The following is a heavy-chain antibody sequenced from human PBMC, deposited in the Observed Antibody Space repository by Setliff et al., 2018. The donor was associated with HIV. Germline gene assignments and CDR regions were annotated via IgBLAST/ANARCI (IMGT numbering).Heavy chain of an antibody. CDR3: SRQIFGVLIGYYGLDV. D-gene: IGHD3-3*01. Sequence: GGSLRLSCAASGFTFSNAWMSWVRQAPGKGLEWVGRIKSKTDGGTTDYAAPVKGRFTISRDDSKNTLYLQMNSLKTEDTAVYYCSRQIFGVLIGYYGLDVWGKGTTVTVSS. J-gene: IGHJ6*04. CDR1: GFTFSNAW. CDR2: IKSKTDGGTT. V-gene: IGHV3-15*01.